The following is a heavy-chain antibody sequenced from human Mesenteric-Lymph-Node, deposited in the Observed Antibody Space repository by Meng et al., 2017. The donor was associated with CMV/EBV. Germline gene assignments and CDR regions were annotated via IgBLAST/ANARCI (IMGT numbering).Heavy chain of an antibody. CDR3: ARTEDCSRTSCFTGFDP. V-gene: IGHV4-30-2*05. CDR1: ISSGSYY. J-gene: IGHJ5*02. D-gene: IGHD2-2*01. CDR2: IYHSGRT. Sequence: ISSGSYYWSWIRQPPGKGLEWIGFIYHSGRTYYNPSLKSRLTISVDTSKNQFSLILTSVTAADTAVYYCARTEDCSRTSCFTGFDPWGQGTLVTVSS.